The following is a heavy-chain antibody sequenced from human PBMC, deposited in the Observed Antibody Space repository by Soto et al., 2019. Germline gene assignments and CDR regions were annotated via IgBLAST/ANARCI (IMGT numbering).Heavy chain of an antibody. D-gene: IGHD3-10*01. V-gene: IGHV1-69*01. CDR1: GGSFSSYG. J-gene: IGHJ6*02. CDR3: ARELKEPGSYYCYGLDV. CDR2: IIPIIGTT. Sequence: QVQLVQSGAEVKKPGSSVKVSCKASGGSFSSYGITWVRQAPGQGLEWMGGIIPIIGTTKYAQKFQGRVTITADESTTTAYMELSSLISEDTAVYYCARELKEPGSYYCYGLDVCGQGTTVTVSS.